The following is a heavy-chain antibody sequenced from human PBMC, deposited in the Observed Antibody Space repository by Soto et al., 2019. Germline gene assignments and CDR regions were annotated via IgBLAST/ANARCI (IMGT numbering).Heavy chain of an antibody. CDR3: ARHASFAAYFDY. CDR2: IFYSGNTNY. Sequence: SETLSLTCTVSGGSINNYYWSWIRQPPGKGLEWIGYIFYSGNTNYNYNPSLRSRVTISLDMSKNQFSLRLTSVIAADTAVYYCARHASFAAYFDYWGQGTLVTVSS. D-gene: IGHD1-26*01. V-gene: IGHV4-59*08. CDR1: GGSINNYY. J-gene: IGHJ4*02.